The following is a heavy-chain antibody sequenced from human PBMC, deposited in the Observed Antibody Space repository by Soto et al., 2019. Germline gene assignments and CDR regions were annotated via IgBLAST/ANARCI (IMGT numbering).Heavy chain of an antibody. CDR3: ARHVPYSSGWYYFDY. V-gene: IGHV4-59*08. CDR1: GFSISSYY. D-gene: IGHD6-19*01. CDR2: IYYSGST. Sequence: SETLSLTCPVSGFSISSYYWSWIRQPPGKGLEWIGYIYYSGSTNYNPSLKSRVTISVDTSKNQFSLKLSSVTAADTAVYYCARHVPYSSGWYYFDYWGQGTLVTVSS. J-gene: IGHJ4*02.